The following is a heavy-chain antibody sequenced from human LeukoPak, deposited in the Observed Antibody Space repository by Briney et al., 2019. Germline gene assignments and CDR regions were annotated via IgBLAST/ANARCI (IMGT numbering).Heavy chain of an antibody. D-gene: IGHD3-9*01. CDR1: GFTFSNAW. Sequence: GGSLRLSCAPSGFTFSNAWMSWVRQAPGKGLEWVGRIKSKSDGGTTDYAAPVKGRFTISGDDSKNTLYLQMNSLKTEDTAVYYCTTGVLPGFPRWGQGTLVTVSS. CDR3: TTGVLPGFPR. CDR2: IKSKSDGGTT. J-gene: IGHJ4*02. V-gene: IGHV3-15*01.